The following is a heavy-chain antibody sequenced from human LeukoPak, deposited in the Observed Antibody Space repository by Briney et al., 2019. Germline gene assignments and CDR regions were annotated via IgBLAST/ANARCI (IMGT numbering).Heavy chain of an antibody. CDR1: GFTFNNYW. V-gene: IGHV3-74*01. D-gene: IGHD1-1*01. CDR3: ARRGTGHGMDV. Sequence: GGSLRLSCAASGFTFNNYWIHWVRQVPGKGLVWVSRINNDGSSASYVDSVKGRFTISRDNAKNTLFLQMNSLRAEDTAVYYCARRGTGHGMDVWGQGATVIVSS. J-gene: IGHJ6*02. CDR2: INNDGSSA.